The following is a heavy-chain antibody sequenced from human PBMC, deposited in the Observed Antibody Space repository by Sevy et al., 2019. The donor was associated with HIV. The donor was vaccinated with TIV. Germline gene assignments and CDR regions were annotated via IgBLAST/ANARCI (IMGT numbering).Heavy chain of an antibody. J-gene: IGHJ6*02. CDR2: IGSGGDA. CDR1: GFPFSSYD. CDR3: ARSGGYSDYGMDV. D-gene: IGHD5-12*01. V-gene: IGHV3-13*01. Sequence: QLGGSLRLSCGASGFPFSSYDMHWVRHAAGKGLEWVSGIGSGGDAYYPGSVKGRFTISRENAKNSLYLQMNSLRAGDTAVYYCARSGGYSDYGMDVWGQGTTVTVSS.